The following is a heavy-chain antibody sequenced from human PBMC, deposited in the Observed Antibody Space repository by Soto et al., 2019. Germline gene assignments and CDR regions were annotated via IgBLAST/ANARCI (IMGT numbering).Heavy chain of an antibody. V-gene: IGHV3-23*01. CDR2: VGGSGSDT. CDR3: AKRQSFDFWSGYLPFFDY. D-gene: IGHD3-3*01. CDR1: AIXXRSYA. J-gene: IGHJ4*02. Sequence: GGSLRLSCSASAIXXRSYAMSGVRQAPGKGLEWGSAVGGSGSDTYYADSVKGRFTISRDDSKNTLYLHMSSLRVEDTAIYYCAKRQSFDFWSGYLPFFDYWGQGTPVTVSS.